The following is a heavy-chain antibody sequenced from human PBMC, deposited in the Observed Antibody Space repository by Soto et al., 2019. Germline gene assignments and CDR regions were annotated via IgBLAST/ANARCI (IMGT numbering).Heavy chain of an antibody. V-gene: IGHV5-51*01. D-gene: IGHD3-3*01. CDR2: IFPGDAET. CDR1: GYIFTTYW. Sequence: HGESLKISCKGSGYIFTTYWIAWVRQMPGKGLEWMGSIFPGDAETRFSPPFQGQVTISADKSINTAYLQWSSLTTSDTAMYYCARVPAGFLEGAGGMDVWGQGTPVTVSS. J-gene: IGHJ6*01. CDR3: ARVPAGFLEGAGGMDV.